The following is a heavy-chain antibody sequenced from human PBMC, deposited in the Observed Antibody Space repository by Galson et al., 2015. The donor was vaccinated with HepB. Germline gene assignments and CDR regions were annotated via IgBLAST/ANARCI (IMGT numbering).Heavy chain of an antibody. CDR2: INPNTGNP. J-gene: IGHJ4*02. Sequence: SVKVSCKASGYTFTGYYMHWVRQAPGQGLEWMGRINPNTGNPTYAQGFTGRFVFSLDTSVSTAYLQISSLKAEDTAVYYCARGRGMFLFDYWGQGTLVTVSS. CDR3: ARGRGMFLFDY. D-gene: IGHD3-10*02. V-gene: IGHV7-4-1*02. CDR1: GYTFTGYY.